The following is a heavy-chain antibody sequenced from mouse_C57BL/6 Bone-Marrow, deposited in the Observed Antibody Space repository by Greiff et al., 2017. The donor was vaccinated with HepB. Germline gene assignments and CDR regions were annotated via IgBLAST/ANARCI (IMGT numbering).Heavy chain of an antibody. CDR2: INPSSGYT. CDR1: GYTFTSYW. J-gene: IGHJ2*01. V-gene: IGHV1-7*01. CDR3: ARSPRGQLRLRPYYFDY. D-gene: IGHD3-2*02. Sequence: QVQLQQSGAELAKPGASVKLSCKASGYTFTSYWMHWVKQRPGQGLEWIGYINPSSGYTKYNQKFKDKATLTADKSSSTAYMQLSSLTYEDSAVYYCARSPRGQLRLRPYYFDYWGQGTTLTVSS.